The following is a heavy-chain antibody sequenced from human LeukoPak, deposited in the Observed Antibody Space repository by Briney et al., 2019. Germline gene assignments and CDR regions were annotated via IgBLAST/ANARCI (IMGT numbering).Heavy chain of an antibody. V-gene: IGHV4-59*01. J-gene: IGHJ4*02. CDR3: ARVVVGAHADY. CDR1: GGSISSYY. Sequence: PSETLSLTCTVSGGSISSYYWSWIRQPPGKGLEWIGYIYYSGSTNYNPSLKSRVTISVDTSKNQFSLKLSSVTAADTAVYYCARVVVGAHADYWGQGTLVTVSS. D-gene: IGHD2-15*01. CDR2: IYYSGST.